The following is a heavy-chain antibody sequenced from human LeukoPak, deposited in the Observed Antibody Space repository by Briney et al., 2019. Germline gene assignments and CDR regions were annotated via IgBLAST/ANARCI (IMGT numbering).Heavy chain of an antibody. CDR1: AFTLSSYG. J-gene: IGHJ4*02. V-gene: IGHV3-30*18. CDR3: AKGLQKFDSSSSFDY. D-gene: IGHD6-6*01. Sequence: GGSLRLSCAASAFTLSSYGMHWVRQAPGKGLESVAAISYDGSNKYYADSVKGRFTISRDNSKNTLYLQMNSLRAEDTAVYYCAKGLQKFDSSSSFDYWGQGTLVTVSS. CDR2: ISYDGSNK.